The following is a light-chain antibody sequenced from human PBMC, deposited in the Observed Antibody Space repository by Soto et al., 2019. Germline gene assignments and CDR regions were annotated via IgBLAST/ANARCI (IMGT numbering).Light chain of an antibody. CDR1: QGIRND. CDR3: LQDYNYPWT. J-gene: IGKJ1*01. CDR2: AAS. V-gene: IGKV1-6*01. Sequence: AIQMTQSPSSLSASVGDRVTITCRASQGIRNDLGWYQQKPGKAPKLLIYAASSLQSGVPSRFSGSGSSTEFTSTSSSLQLEGVATDDCLQDYNYPWTFGQEAKVEIK.